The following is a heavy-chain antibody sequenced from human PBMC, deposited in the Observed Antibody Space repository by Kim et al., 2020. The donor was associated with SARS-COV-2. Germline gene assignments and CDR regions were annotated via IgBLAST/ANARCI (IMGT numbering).Heavy chain of an antibody. V-gene: IGHV1-69*13. D-gene: IGHD1-26*01. CDR1: GGTFSSYA. CDR3: ARAKYSGSYYAYYYYGMDV. J-gene: IGHJ6*02. CDR2: IIPIFGTA. Sequence: SVKVSCKASGGTFSSYAISWVRQAPGQGLEWMGGIIPIFGTANYAQKFQGRVTITADESTSTAYMELSSLRSEDTAVYYCARAKYSGSYYAYYYYGMDVWGQGTTVTVSS.